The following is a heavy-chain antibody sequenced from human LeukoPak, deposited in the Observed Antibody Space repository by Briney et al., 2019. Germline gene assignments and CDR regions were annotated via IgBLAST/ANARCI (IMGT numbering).Heavy chain of an antibody. D-gene: IGHD3-3*01. V-gene: IGHV1-18*01. CDR1: GYTFTSYG. CDR2: ISAYNGNT. CDR3: ARGPSRLPNPSEYDFSNYYYYYYMDV. J-gene: IGHJ6*03. Sequence: ASVKVSCKASGYTFTSYGISWVRQAPGQGLEWMGWISAYNGNTNYAQKLQGRVTMTTDTSTSTAYMELRSLRSDDTAVYYCARGPSRLPNPSEYDFSNYYYYYYMDVWGKGTTVTVSS.